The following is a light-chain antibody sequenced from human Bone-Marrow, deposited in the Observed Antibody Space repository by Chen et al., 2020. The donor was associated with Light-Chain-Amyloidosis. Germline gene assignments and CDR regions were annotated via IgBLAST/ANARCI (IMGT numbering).Light chain of an antibody. V-gene: IGLV3-21*02. CDR3: QVWDRSSDRPV. CDR1: NIGSTS. J-gene: IGLJ3*02. CDR2: DDS. Sequence: YVLTQPSSVSVAPGQTATIACGGNNIGSTSVHWYQPTPGQAPLLVVYDDSDRPSGIPVRLSGSNSGNTATLTISRVEAGDEADYYCQVWDRSSDRPVFGGGTKLTVL.